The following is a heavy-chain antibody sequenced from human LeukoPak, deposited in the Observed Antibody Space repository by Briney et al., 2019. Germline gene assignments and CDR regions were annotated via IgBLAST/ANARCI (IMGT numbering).Heavy chain of an antibody. CDR3: ARDLAARRLDY. Sequence: PGGSLRLSSAASGFTFSSHGMHRVRQAPGKELEWVAVIWYDGSNECYADSVKGRFTISRDNSKDTVSLPMISLRTDDPAEYYCARDLAARRLDYWGQGTLVTVSS. CDR2: IWYDGSNE. CDR1: GFTFSSHG. D-gene: IGHD6-6*01. J-gene: IGHJ4*02. V-gene: IGHV3-33*01.